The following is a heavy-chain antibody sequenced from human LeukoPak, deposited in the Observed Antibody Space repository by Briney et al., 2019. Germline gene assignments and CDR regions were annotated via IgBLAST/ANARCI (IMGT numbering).Heavy chain of an antibody. CDR2: IYTSGST. Sequence: KSSETLSLTCTVSGGSISSYYWSWIRQPAGKGLEWIGRIYTSGSTNYNPSLKSRVTMSVDTSKNQFSLKLSSVTAADTAVYYCAREIAAAGTTDFDYWGRGTLVTVSS. J-gene: IGHJ4*02. V-gene: IGHV4-4*07. D-gene: IGHD6-13*01. CDR3: AREIAAAGTTDFDY. CDR1: GGSISSYY.